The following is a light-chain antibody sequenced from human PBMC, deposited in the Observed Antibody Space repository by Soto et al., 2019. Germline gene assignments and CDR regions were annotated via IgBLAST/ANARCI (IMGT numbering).Light chain of an antibody. Sequence: DIQMTQSPSTLSASVGDRVTITCRASQSISSWLAWYQQKPGKAPKLLIYDASSLESGVPSRFSGSGSGTAFNLTISSLQPDDFATYYCQQYNSYSQTFGQGTKVEIK. CDR1: QSISSW. J-gene: IGKJ1*01. CDR3: QQYNSYSQT. CDR2: DAS. V-gene: IGKV1-5*01.